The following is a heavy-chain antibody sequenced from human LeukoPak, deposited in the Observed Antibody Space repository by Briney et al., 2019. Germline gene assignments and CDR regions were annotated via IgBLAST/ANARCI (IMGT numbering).Heavy chain of an antibody. CDR1: GFTFSSYG. CDR2: IWYDGSNK. CDR3: AKGFYYGSGSCDY. D-gene: IGHD3-10*01. V-gene: IGHV3-33*06. Sequence: GRSLRLSCAASGFTFSSYGMHWVRQAPGKGLEWVAVIWYDGSNKYYADSVKGRFTISRDNFKNTLYLQMNSLRAEDTAVYYCAKGFYYGSGSCDYWGQGTLVTVSS. J-gene: IGHJ4*02.